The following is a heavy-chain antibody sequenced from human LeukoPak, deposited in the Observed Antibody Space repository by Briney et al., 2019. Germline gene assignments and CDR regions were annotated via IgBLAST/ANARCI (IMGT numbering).Heavy chain of an antibody. D-gene: IGHD1-1*01. J-gene: IGHJ4*02. CDR1: GFTFSSYS. V-gene: IGHV3-21*01. CDR2: ISSSSSYI. Sequence: PGGSLRLSCAASGFTFSSYSMDSVRQAPGKGLEWVSSISSSSSYIYYADSVKGRFTISRDNAKNSLYLQMNSVRAEDPAVYYCARDTQGRTLKLYYFDYWGQGTLVTVSS. CDR3: ARDTQGRTLKLYYFDY.